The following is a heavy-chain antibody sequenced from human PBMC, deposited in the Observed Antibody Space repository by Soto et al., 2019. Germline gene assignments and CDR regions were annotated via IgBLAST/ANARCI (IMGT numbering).Heavy chain of an antibody. CDR3: AIWHFPFGSIAVFAR. CDR2: IDPSDSYT. J-gene: IGHJ3*01. Sequence: GSLNISCKGSGYTFSNYWIFWVRQTPGKGLEWMGRIDPSDSYTTYSPSFQAHLTTPADKSINTASLTGTSLKSSDSPFFYGAIWHFPFGSIAVFARWAKGKMHTV. CDR1: GYTFSNYW. V-gene: IGHV5-10-1*01. D-gene: IGHD3-3*01.